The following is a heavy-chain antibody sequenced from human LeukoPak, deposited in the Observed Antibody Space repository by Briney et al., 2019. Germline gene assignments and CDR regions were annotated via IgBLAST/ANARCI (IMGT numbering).Heavy chain of an antibody. Sequence: PGGSLRLSRSASGFTFSSYGMHWVRQAPGKGLVWVAFIRYDGSDKYYAESVKGRFTISRDNSKNTLYLQMNSLRTEDTAVYYCARDDLQLVRRLGGGTEYYYYYYMDVWGKGTTVTVSS. V-gene: IGHV3-30*02. CDR1: GFTFSSYG. CDR2: IRYDGSDK. D-gene: IGHD6-13*01. J-gene: IGHJ6*03. CDR3: ARDDLQLVRRLGGGTEYYYYYYMDV.